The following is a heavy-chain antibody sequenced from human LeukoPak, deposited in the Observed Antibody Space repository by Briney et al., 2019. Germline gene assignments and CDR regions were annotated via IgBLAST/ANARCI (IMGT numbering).Heavy chain of an antibody. V-gene: IGHV3-21*01. CDR1: GFTFSSYS. Sequence: PGGSLRLSCAASGFTFSSYSMNWVRQAPGKGLEWVSSISSSSSYIYYADSVKGRFTISRDNAKNSLYLQMNSLRAEDTAVYYCARGRGYYGSGSPPYYYYGMDVWGKGTTVTVSS. CDR3: ARGRGYYGSGSPPYYYYGMDV. J-gene: IGHJ6*04. CDR2: ISSSSSYI. D-gene: IGHD3-10*01.